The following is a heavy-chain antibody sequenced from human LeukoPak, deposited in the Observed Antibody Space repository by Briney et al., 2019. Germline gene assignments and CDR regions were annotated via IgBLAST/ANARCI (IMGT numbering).Heavy chain of an antibody. D-gene: IGHD3-10*01. CDR3: AKFPALLWFGELSYYYGMDV. V-gene: IGHV3-23*01. CDR1: GFTFNSYA. CDR2: ISGSGGST. J-gene: IGHJ6*02. Sequence: GGSLRLSCAASGFTFNSYAMSWVRQAPGKGLEWVSAISGSGGSTYYADSVKGRFTISRDNSKNTLYLQMNSLRAEDTAVYYCAKFPALLWFGELSYYYGMDVWGQGTTVTVSS.